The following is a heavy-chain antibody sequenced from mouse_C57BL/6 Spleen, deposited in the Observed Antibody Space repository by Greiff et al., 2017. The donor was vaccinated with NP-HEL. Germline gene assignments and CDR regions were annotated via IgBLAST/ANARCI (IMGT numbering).Heavy chain of an antibody. J-gene: IGHJ3*01. CDR2: IYPRSGNT. D-gene: IGHD2-4*01. Sequence: VQLQQSGAELARPGASVKLSCKASGYTFTSYGISWVKQRTGQGLEWIGEIYPRSGNTYYNEKFKGKATLTADKSSSTAYMELRSLQSEDSAVYFCAREGYDYDVTWFAYWGQGTLVTVSA. V-gene: IGHV1-81*01. CDR3: AREGYDYDVTWFAY. CDR1: GYTFTSYG.